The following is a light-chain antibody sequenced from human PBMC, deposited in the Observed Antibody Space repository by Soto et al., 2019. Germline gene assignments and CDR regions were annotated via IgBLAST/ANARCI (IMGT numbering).Light chain of an antibody. V-gene: IGKV3D-15*01. CDR2: DAS. Sequence: EIVMTQSPATLSVSPGERATLSCRASQSVSSNLAWYQQKPGQAPRLLIYDASTRATGIPTRFSGSGSGTEFTLTVSSLQSEDFAVYYCQQYNNWPPITFGQGTRLEIK. CDR3: QQYNNWPPIT. J-gene: IGKJ5*01. CDR1: QSVSSN.